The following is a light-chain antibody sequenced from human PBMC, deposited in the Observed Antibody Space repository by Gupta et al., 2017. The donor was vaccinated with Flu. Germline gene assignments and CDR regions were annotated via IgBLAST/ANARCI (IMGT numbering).Light chain of an antibody. CDR3: QQSYNTSWT. CDR1: HSSSTN. CDR2: AAF. Sequence: GDRVTITCRTSHSSSTNLNWYQQKPGTAPKVLSYAAFSLQSGVPSRFSGSGSWTEFTLTISSLQPADFATYYCQQSYNTSWTFGQGTKVEIK. V-gene: IGKV1-39*01. J-gene: IGKJ1*01.